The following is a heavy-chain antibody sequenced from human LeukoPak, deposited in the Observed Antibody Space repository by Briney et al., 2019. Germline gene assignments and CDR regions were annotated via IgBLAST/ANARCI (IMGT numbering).Heavy chain of an antibody. CDR2: ISGSGGST. CDR3: AKTLQFYGSGSSPYYNYGMDV. Sequence: PGGSLRLSCAASGFTFSNYWMHWVRQAPGKGLEWVSAISGSGGSTYYADSVKGRFTISRDNSKNTLYLQMNSLRAEDTAVYYCAKTLQFYGSGSSPYYNYGMDVWGQGTTVIVSS. V-gene: IGHV3-23*01. CDR1: GFTFSNYW. J-gene: IGHJ6*02. D-gene: IGHD3-10*01.